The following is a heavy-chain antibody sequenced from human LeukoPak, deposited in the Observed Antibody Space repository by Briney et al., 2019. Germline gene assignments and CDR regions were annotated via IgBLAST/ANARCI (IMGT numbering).Heavy chain of an antibody. Sequence: PGGALRLSSAASGFTFSDYYMSWIRQAPGKGLEWVSYISSSGRTIYYADSVKGRFNISRDNAKNSLYLHMNSLRAEDTAVYYCARVDIVVVTAALGGFFDYWGQGTLVTVSS. D-gene: IGHD2-21*02. V-gene: IGHV3-11*04. J-gene: IGHJ4*02. CDR2: ISSSGRTI. CDR1: GFTFSDYY. CDR3: ARVDIVVVTAALGGFFDY.